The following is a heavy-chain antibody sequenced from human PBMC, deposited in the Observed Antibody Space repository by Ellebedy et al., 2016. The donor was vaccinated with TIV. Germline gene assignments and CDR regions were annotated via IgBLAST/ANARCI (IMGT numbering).Heavy chain of an antibody. CDR1: GGSISSDY. V-gene: IGHV4-59*01. CDR3: ATTIAVPGTNWFFDL. Sequence: MPSETLSLTCAVSGGSISSDYWSWIRQPPGKGLEWIGYISYGENTYYNPSLKNRVTISIETSNNQLSLRLSSVTAADTAVYYCATTIAVPGTNWFFDLWGRGTLVTVSS. CDR2: ISYGENT. J-gene: IGHJ2*01. D-gene: IGHD6-19*01.